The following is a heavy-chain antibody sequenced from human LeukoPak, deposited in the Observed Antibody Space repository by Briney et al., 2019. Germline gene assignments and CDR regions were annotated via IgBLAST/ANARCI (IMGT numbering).Heavy chain of an antibody. Sequence: SETLSLTCTVSGGSISSYYWSWIRQPPGKGLEWIGYIYYSGSNNYNPSLKSRVTISVDTSKNQFSLKLSSVTAADTAVYYCARSRPPYGSGSYLFDYWGQGTLVTVSS. J-gene: IGHJ4*02. CDR2: IYYSGSN. V-gene: IGHV4-59*01. CDR3: ARSRPPYGSGSYLFDY. CDR1: GGSISSYY. D-gene: IGHD3-10*01.